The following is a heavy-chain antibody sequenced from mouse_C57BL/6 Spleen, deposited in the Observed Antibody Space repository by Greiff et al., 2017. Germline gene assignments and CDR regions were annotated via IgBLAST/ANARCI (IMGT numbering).Heavy chain of an antibody. D-gene: IGHD4-1*01. V-gene: IGHV1-7*01. CDR3: ARWLTGTGVDY. CDR1: GYTFTSYW. Sequence: VQRVESGAELAKPGASVKLSCKASGYTFTSYWMHWVKQRPGQGLEWIGYINPSSGYTKYNQKFKDKATLTADKSSSTAYMQLSSLTYEDSAVYYCARWLTGTGVDYWGQGTTLTVSS. J-gene: IGHJ2*01. CDR2: INPSSGYT.